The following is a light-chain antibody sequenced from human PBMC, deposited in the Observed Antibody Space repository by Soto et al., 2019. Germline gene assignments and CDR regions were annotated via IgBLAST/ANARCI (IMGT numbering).Light chain of an antibody. CDR2: DAS. J-gene: IGKJ2*01. CDR3: QQYYDWFT. V-gene: IGKV3D-15*01. CDR1: QSVDRR. Sequence: EVVMTQSPATLSVSPGERVSLSCRASQSVDRRVAWYQQNPGQAPRLLIHDASPRATGIPARFSGSGSGTEFTLTISGLQSEDFAVYFCQQYYDWFTFGQGTKLEAK.